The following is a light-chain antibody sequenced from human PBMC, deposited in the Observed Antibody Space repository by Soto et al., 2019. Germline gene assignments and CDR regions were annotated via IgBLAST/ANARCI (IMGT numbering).Light chain of an antibody. CDR2: GPL. V-gene: IGKV3-15*01. Sequence: EIVMTQSPATLSVSPGERATLSCRASQSVSSDLAWYHQKPGQAPRLPSYGPLPSATVTPAQISRGGYGTAVSYTSRRLECGDFAVYYCPEYNNWPRTFGQGNKVDTK. J-gene: IGKJ1*01. CDR1: QSVSSD. CDR3: PEYNNWPRT.